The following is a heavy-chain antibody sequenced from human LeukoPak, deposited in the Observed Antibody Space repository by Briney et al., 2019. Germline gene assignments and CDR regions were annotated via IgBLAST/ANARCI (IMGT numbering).Heavy chain of an antibody. J-gene: IGHJ6*03. V-gene: IGHV3-23*01. CDR1: GFTFRDYA. CDR3: AKEPYGHYYYYMDV. D-gene: IGHD3-10*01. CDR2: ISGSGGST. Sequence: PGGSLRLSCAASGFTFRDYAMSWVRQAPGKGLEWVSGISGSGGSTYYADSVKGRFSISRDNSKNTLYLQMNSLRVEDTALYYCAKEPYGHYYYYMDVWGKGTTVTVSS.